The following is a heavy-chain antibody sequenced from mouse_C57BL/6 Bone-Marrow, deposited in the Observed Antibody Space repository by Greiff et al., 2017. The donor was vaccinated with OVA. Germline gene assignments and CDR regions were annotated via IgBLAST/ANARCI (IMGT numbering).Heavy chain of an antibody. CDR3: AILWLRNY. Sequence: QVQLQQPGAELVMPGASVKLSCKASGYTFTSYWMHWVKQRPGQGLEWIGEIDPSDSYTNYNQKFKGKSTLTVDKSSRTAYMQLSSLTSEDSAVYYYAILWLRNYWGQGTTLTVSS. V-gene: IGHV1-69*01. J-gene: IGHJ2*01. D-gene: IGHD2-2*01. CDR2: IDPSDSYT. CDR1: GYTFTSYW.